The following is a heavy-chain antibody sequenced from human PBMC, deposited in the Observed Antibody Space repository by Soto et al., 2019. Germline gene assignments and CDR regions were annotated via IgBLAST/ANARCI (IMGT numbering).Heavy chain of an antibody. CDR2: ISAYNGNT. D-gene: IGHD3-22*01. CDR3: ARDLSGTPEQYDSSGYFDY. Sequence: ASMKVSCKASGYTFTSYGISWVRQAPGQGLEWMGWISAYNGNTNYAQKLQGRVTMTTDTSTSTAYMELRSLRSDDTAVYYCARDLSGTPEQYDSSGYFDYWGQGTLATVSS. CDR1: GYTFTSYG. V-gene: IGHV1-18*01. J-gene: IGHJ4*02.